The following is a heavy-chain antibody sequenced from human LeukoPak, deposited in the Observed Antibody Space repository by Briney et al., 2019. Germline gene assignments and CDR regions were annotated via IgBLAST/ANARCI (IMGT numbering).Heavy chain of an antibody. V-gene: IGHV1-18*01. Sequence: ASVKVSCKASGYTFTTYGISWVRQAPGQGLEWMGWISAYNGNTNYAQKLQGRVTMTTDTSTSTAYMELRSLRSDDTAVYYCARPYYDSSAPPYDYWGQGTLVTVSS. CDR3: ARPYYDSSAPPYDY. CDR1: GYTFTTYG. J-gene: IGHJ4*02. CDR2: ISAYNGNT. D-gene: IGHD3-22*01.